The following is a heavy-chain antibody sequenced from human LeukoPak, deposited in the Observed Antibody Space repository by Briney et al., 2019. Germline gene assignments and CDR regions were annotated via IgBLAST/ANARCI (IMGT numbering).Heavy chain of an antibody. V-gene: IGHV4-59*01. CDR3: GSQREWSLTEYHFDY. Sequence: PSETLSLTCTVSGDSLNNYYWSWFRQPPGKGLEWIAYMYYSGGSSYNPPLKSRLTISVDTSKNQFSLKVTSVTAADTAVYYCGSQREWSLTEYHFDYWGQGTLVTVSS. D-gene: IGHD3-3*01. CDR2: MYYSGGS. CDR1: GDSLNNYY. J-gene: IGHJ4*02.